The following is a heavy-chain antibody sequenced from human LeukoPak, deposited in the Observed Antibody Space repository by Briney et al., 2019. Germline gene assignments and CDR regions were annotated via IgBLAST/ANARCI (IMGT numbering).Heavy chain of an antibody. CDR3: ASAHGYYYDSSGYPL. D-gene: IGHD3-22*01. CDR1: GYTFTSYG. Sequence: ASVKVSCKASGYTFTSYGISWVRQAPGQGLEWMGWISAYNGNTNYAQKLQGRVTMTTDTSTSTAYMELSSLRSEDTAVYYCASAHGYYYDSSGYPLWGQGTLVTVSS. J-gene: IGHJ4*02. V-gene: IGHV1-18*01. CDR2: ISAYNGNT.